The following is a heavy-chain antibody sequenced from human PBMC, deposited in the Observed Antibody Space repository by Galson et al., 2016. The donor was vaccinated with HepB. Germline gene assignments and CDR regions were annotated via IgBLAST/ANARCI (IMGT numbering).Heavy chain of an antibody. CDR1: GYTLGSKA. J-gene: IGHJ4*02. CDR2: TAVGSGNT. D-gene: IGHD2-15*01. CDR3: AVERLVALDS. Sequence: SVKVSCKASGYTLGSKAFHWVRQARGRGLEWIGWTAVGSGNTRFAQGLQGRVTLTTDMSSNTVNMEVSSLTPADTATYLCAVERLVALDSWGQGTEVTVAS. V-gene: IGHV1-58*01.